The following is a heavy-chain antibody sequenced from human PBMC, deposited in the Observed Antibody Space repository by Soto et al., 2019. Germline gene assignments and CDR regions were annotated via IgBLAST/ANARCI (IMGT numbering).Heavy chain of an antibody. V-gene: IGHV1-18*01. Sequence: GASVKVSCKASGYTFTSYGISWVRQAPGQGLEWMGWISAYNGNTNYAQKLQGRVTMTTDTSTSTAYMELGSLRSDDTAVYYCARSDPPYWSGGSRSRGGDAFDIWGQGKMVTVSS. CDR2: ISAYNGNT. CDR1: GYTFTSYG. D-gene: IGHD2-15*01. J-gene: IGHJ3*02. CDR3: ARSDPPYWSGGSRSRGGDAFDI.